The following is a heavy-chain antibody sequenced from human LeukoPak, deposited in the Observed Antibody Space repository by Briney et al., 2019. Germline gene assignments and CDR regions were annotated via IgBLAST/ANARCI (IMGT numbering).Heavy chain of an antibody. CDR3: ARDYGGYGRFDF. CDR2: IYYTGGT. D-gene: IGHD5-12*01. Sequence: SETLSLTCTVSGGSISSSNYYWNWIRQPPGKGLEWFGYIYYTGGTYYNPSLKSRVTISVDTSKNQFSLKLNSVTAADTAVYYCARDYGGYGRFDFWGQGTLVTVSS. J-gene: IGHJ4*02. V-gene: IGHV4-30-4*08. CDR1: GGSISSSNYY.